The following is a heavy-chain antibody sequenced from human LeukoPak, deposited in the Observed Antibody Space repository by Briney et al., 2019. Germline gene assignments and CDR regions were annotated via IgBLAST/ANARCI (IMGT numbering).Heavy chain of an antibody. V-gene: IGHV3-74*01. CDR1: GFTFSSHW. D-gene: IGHD3-22*01. J-gene: IGHJ1*01. CDR3: ARDPDSSGYSTFHD. Sequence: GGSLRLSCAASGFTFSSHWMHWVRQAPGKGLVWVSRIKRDGSSTSYADSVKGRFTISRDNAKNTLYLQMNSLRAEDTAVYYCARDPDSSGYSTFHDWGQGTLVTDSS. CDR2: IKRDGSST.